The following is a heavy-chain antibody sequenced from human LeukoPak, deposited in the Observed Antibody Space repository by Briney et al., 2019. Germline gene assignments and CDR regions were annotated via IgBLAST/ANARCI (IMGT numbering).Heavy chain of an antibody. V-gene: IGHV3-21*01. Sequence: SGGSLRLSCAASGFIFKTYTMHWVRQAPGMGLEWVSSISSSSSYIFYADSVKGRFTISRDNAKNSLYLRMSSLRAEDAAVYYCAREGGYQYYYAMDVWGQGTTVTVSS. CDR1: GFIFKTYT. CDR2: ISSSSSYI. J-gene: IGHJ6*02. D-gene: IGHD3-16*01. CDR3: AREGGYQYYYAMDV.